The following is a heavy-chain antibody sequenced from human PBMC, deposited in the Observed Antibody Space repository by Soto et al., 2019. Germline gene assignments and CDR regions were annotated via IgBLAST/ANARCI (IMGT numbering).Heavy chain of an antibody. CDR3: AKGFRVIQGVIIYFDD. CDR1: GFTFSSYA. CDR2: ISGSGGST. Sequence: GGSLRLSCAASGFTFSSYAMSWVRQAPGKGLEWDSTISGSGGSTYYADSVKGRFTISRDNSKNTLYLQMNSLRAEDTAIYYCAKGFRVIQGVIIYFDDWGQGTLVTVSS. D-gene: IGHD3-10*01. V-gene: IGHV3-23*01. J-gene: IGHJ4*02.